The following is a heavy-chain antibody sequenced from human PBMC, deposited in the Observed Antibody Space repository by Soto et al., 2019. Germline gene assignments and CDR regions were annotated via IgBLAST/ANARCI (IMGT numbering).Heavy chain of an antibody. D-gene: IGHD3-3*01. CDR3: AHSGHYDFWSGYFTPDY. CDR2: ISWDNNA. Sequence: SGPTLVNPTQTLTLTCTFSGFSLTTSGVIVGWIRQLPGKGLEWIALISWDNNARNSPSRRNRLTITRDTSKNKVVLTMTDMDPVDTATYYCAHSGHYDFWSGYFTPDYWGQGTLVTVSS. V-gene: IGHV2-5*02. J-gene: IGHJ4*02. CDR1: GFSLTTSGVI.